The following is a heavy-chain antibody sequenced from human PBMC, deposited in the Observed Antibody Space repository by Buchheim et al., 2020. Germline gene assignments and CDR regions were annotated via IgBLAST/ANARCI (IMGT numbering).Heavy chain of an antibody. CDR3: AADGGLGYCSSTSCRAQVRGYFDY. V-gene: IGHV1-58*01. J-gene: IGHJ4*02. D-gene: IGHD2-2*01. CDR2: IVVGSGNT. CDR1: GFTFTSSA. Sequence: QMQLVQSGPEVKKPGTSVKVSCKASGFTFTSSAVQWVRQARGQRLEWIGWIVVGSGNTNYAQKFQERVTITRDMSTSTAYMELSSLRSEDTAVYYCAADGGLGYCSSTSCRAQVRGYFDYWGQGTL.